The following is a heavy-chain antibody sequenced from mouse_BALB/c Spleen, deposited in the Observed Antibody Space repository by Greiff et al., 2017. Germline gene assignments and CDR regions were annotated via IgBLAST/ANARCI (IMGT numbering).Heavy chain of an antibody. CDR2: IWGDGST. Sequence: QVQLQQSGPGLVAPSQSLSITCTVSGFSLTGYGVNWVRQPPGKGLEWLGMIWGDGSTDYNSALKSRLSISKDNSTSQVFLKMNSLQTDDTARYYCARDCNYGAMDYWGQGTSVTVSS. D-gene: IGHD2-1*01. CDR3: ARDCNYGAMDY. CDR1: GFSLTGYG. J-gene: IGHJ4*01. V-gene: IGHV2-6-7*01.